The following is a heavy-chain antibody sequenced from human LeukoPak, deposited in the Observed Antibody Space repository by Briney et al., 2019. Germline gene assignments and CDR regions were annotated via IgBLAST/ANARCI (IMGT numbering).Heavy chain of an antibody. CDR2: INPNSGGT. J-gene: IGHJ4*02. CDR1: GYTFTGYY. V-gene: IGHV1-2*06. Sequence: ASVKVSCKASGYTFTGYYMHWVRQAPGQGLEWMGRINPNSGGTNYAQRFQGRVTMTRDTSISTAYMELSRLRSDDTAVYYCVIPYYYDSSGYQSDYWGQGTLVTVSS. CDR3: VIPYYYDSSGYQSDY. D-gene: IGHD3-22*01.